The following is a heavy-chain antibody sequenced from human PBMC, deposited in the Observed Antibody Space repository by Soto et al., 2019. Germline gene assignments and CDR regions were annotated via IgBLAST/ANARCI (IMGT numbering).Heavy chain of an antibody. CDR2: ISGNDDST. V-gene: IGHV3-23*01. Sequence: GGSLRLSCVASEFTFSNYAMSWVRQAPGKGLEWVSGISGNDDSTYYADSVKGRCIISRDNSKNTLDLQMNSLRAQDTAVYYCARGEVHSSSWYGYYFDYWGQGTLVTVSS. D-gene: IGHD6-13*01. CDR1: EFTFSNYA. CDR3: ARGEVHSSSWYGYYFDY. J-gene: IGHJ4*02.